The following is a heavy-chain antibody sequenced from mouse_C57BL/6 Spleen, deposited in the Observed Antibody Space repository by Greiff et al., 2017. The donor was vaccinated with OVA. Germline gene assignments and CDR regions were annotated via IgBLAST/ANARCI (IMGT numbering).Heavy chain of an antibody. V-gene: IGHV1-82*01. CDR1: GYAFSSSW. CDR2: IYPGDGDT. J-gene: IGHJ2*01. D-gene: IGHD1-1*01. CDR3: ARTTVGYFDY. Sequence: VQLQQSGPELVKPGASVKISCKASGYAFSSSWMNWVKQRPGKGLEWIGRIYPGDGDTNYNGKFKGKATLTADKSSSTAYMQLSSLTSEDSAVYFCARTTVGYFDYWGQGTTLTVSS.